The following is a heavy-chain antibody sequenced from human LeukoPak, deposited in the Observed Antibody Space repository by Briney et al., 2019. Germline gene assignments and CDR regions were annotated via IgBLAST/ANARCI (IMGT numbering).Heavy chain of an antibody. CDR2: IIPIFGTA. CDR3: ARDIVVVVAAEEEYYFDY. J-gene: IGHJ4*02. D-gene: IGHD2-15*01. CDR1: GGTFSSYA. V-gene: IGHV1-69*01. Sequence: SVKVSCKASGGTFSSYAIGWVRQAPGQGLEWMGGIIPIFGTANYAQKFQGRVTITADESTSTAYMELSSLRSEDTAVYYCARDIVVVVAAEEEYYFDYWGQGTLVTVSS.